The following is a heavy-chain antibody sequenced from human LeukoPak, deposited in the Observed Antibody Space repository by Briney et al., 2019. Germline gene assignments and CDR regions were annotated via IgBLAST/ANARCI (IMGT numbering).Heavy chain of an antibody. CDR3: ARSYSSSAPHFDS. V-gene: IGHV1-2*02. Sequence: GASVKVSCKASGYTFSAYYMYWVRQAPGQGLDWMGWINPISGATNYAQKFQGRVTMTRDTSISTAYVDLSTLTSDDAAVYYCARSYSSSAPHFDSWGQGTLVTVSS. CDR1: GYTFSAYY. CDR2: INPISGAT. J-gene: IGHJ4*02. D-gene: IGHD6-6*01.